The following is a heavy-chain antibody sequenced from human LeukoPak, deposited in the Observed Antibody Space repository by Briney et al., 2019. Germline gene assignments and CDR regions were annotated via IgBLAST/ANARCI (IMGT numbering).Heavy chain of an antibody. CDR3: ARVRRYCSGGSCYFNVDY. D-gene: IGHD2-15*01. CDR2: ISSSGSTI. J-gene: IGHJ4*02. Sequence: GGSLRLSCAASGFTFSDYYMSWLRQAPGKGLEWVSYISSSGSTIYYADSVKGRFTISRDNAKNSLYLQMNSLRAEDTAVYYCARVRRYCSGGSCYFNVDYWGQGTLVTVSS. V-gene: IGHV3-11*04. CDR1: GFTFSDYY.